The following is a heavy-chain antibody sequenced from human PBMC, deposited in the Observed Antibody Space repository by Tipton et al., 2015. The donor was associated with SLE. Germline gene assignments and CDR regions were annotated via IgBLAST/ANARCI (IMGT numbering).Heavy chain of an antibody. J-gene: IGHJ4*02. CDR2: IRSKAYGGTT. CDR1: GFTFSYSA. V-gene: IGHV3-49*04. CDR3: TRGVLGGY. D-gene: IGHD2-8*01. Sequence: RSLRLSCAASGFTFSYSAMHWVRQAPGKGLEWVGFIRSKAYGGTTEYAASVKGRFTISRDDSKSIAYLQMNSLKTEDTAVYYCTRGVLGGYWGQGTLVTVSS.